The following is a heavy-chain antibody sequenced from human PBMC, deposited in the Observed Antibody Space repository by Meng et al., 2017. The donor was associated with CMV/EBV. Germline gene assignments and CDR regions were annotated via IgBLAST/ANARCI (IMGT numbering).Heavy chain of an antibody. D-gene: IGHD5-12*01. CDR2: INPNSGGT. CDR1: GYAFIGYY. J-gene: IGHJ5*02. V-gene: IGHV1-2*02. Sequence: ASVKVSCKVSGYAFIGYYMHWVRQAPGQGLEWMGWINPNSGGTNYAQKFQGRVTMTRDTSISTTYMELSRKRSDDTAVYYYARSSSGYDCWLDPWGQGTLVTVSS. CDR3: ARSSSGYDCWLDP.